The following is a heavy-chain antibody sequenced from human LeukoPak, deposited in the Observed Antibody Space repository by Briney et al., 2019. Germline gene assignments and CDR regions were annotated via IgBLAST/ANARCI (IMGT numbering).Heavy chain of an antibody. D-gene: IGHD2-2*01. Sequence: GGSLRLSCAASGFTFSSYAMSWVRQAPGKGLEWVSAISGGGGSTYYADSVKGRFTISRDNSKNTLYLPMNSLRAEDTAVYHCAKYQTNIVVVPAASNYFDYWGQGTLVTVSS. CDR3: AKYQTNIVVVPAASNYFDY. J-gene: IGHJ4*02. V-gene: IGHV3-23*01. CDR2: ISGGGGST. CDR1: GFTFSSYA.